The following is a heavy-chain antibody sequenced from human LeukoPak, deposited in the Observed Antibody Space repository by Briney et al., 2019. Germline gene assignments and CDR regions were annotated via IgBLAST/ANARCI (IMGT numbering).Heavy chain of an antibody. CDR3: ANNYYDSGGYSYFDY. CDR2: ISGSGGST. D-gene: IGHD3-22*01. CDR1: GLTFSSYA. J-gene: IGHJ4*02. V-gene: IGHV3-23*01. Sequence: GGSLRLSCSASGLTFSSYAMSWARQAPGKGLEWVSIISGSGGSTYYADSVKGRFTISSDNSKNTLYLQMNSLRAEDTAVYYCANNYYDSGGYSYFDYWGQGTLVTVSS.